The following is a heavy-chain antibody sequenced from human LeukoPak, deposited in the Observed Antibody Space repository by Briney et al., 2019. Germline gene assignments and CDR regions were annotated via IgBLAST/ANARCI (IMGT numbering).Heavy chain of an antibody. CDR2: IYYSGST. D-gene: IGHD2-15*01. CDR3: ATLVVVAANYYFDY. J-gene: IGHJ4*02. CDR1: GGSISSYY. Sequence: ASETLSLTCTVSGGSISSYYWSWIRQPPGKGLEWIGYIYYSGSTNYNPSLKSRVTISVDTSKNQFSLKLSSVTAADTAVYYCATLVVVAANYYFDYWGQGTLVTVSS. V-gene: IGHV4-59*01.